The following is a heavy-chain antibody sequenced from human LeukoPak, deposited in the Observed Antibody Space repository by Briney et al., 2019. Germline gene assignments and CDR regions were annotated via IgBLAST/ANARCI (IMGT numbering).Heavy chain of an antibody. V-gene: IGHV1-69*05. D-gene: IGHD3-10*01. CDR1: GGSFSSYS. CDR2: IIPIFGAT. J-gene: IGHJ3*02. CDR3: ARASSDVYDFEI. Sequence: SVKVSCKASGGSFSSYSINWVRQAPGQGLEWMGRIIPIFGATKYAQNFQGRVTITTDESTSTVYMELSSLRSEDTALYYCARASSDVYDFEIWGQGTMVTVSS.